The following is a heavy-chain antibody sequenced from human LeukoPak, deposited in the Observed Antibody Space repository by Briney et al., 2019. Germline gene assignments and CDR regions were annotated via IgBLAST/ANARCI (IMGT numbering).Heavy chain of an antibody. V-gene: IGHV1-8*01. Sequence: ASVKVSCKASGYTFTSYDINWVRQATGQGLEWMGWMNPNSGNTGYAQKFQGRVTMTRNTSISTAYMELSSLRSEDTAVYYCATFCSSTSCLYYFDYWGQGTLVTVSS. CDR2: MNPNSGNT. J-gene: IGHJ4*02. CDR3: ATFCSSTSCLYYFDY. CDR1: GYTFTSYD. D-gene: IGHD2-2*01.